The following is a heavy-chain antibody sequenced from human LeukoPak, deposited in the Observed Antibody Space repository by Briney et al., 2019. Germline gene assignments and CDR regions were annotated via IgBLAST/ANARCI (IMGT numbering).Heavy chain of an antibody. V-gene: IGHV4-4*07. D-gene: IGHD3-22*01. Sequence: SETLSLTCTVSGGSMFSYHWSWVRQSAGEGLEWVGHIYVTGTTNYSPSLKSRVTISVDTTKNQFSLKLKSVTAADTAVYYCARLRFYDSSGYSPGYYMDVWGKGTTVIVSS. CDR3: ARLRFYDSSGYSPGYYMDV. CDR2: IYVTGTT. J-gene: IGHJ6*03. CDR1: GGSMFSYH.